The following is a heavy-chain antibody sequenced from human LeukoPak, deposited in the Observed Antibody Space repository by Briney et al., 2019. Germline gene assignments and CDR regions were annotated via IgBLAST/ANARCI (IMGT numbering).Heavy chain of an antibody. CDR3: ARVIYGGNYYYYYYMDV. J-gene: IGHJ6*03. V-gene: IGHV4-30-4*07. CDR1: GGSISSGGYS. CDR2: IYYSGST. D-gene: IGHD4-23*01. Sequence: PSETLSLTCAVSGGSISSGGYSWSWIRQPPGKGLEWIGYIYYSGSTYYNPSLKSRVIISLDTSKNQFSLKLSSVTAADTAVYYCARVIYGGNYYYYYYMDVWGKGTTVTVSS.